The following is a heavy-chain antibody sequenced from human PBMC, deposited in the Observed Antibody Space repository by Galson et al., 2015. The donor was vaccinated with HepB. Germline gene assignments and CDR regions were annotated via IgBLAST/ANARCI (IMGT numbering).Heavy chain of an antibody. CDR1: GYTFTSYA. D-gene: IGHD3-10*01. V-gene: IGHV1-3*01. Sequence: SVKVSCKASGYTFTSYAMHWVRQAPGQRLEWMGWINAGNGNTKYSQKFQGRVTITRDTSASTAYMELSSLRSEDTAVYYCAAGILLWFGELLKHQTYGMDVWGQGTTVTVSS. CDR3: AAGILLWFGELLKHQTYGMDV. CDR2: INAGNGNT. J-gene: IGHJ6*02.